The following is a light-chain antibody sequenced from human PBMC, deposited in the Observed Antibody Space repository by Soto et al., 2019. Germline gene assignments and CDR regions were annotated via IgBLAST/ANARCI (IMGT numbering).Light chain of an antibody. J-gene: IGKJ1*01. Sequence: EIVLTQSPGTLSLSPGERASLSCRASQSVSSSYLAWYQQKPGQAPRLLIYGASSRATGIPDRFSGSGSGADFTLTISRLEPEEFAVYYCQQDFNLPWTSGQGTKVDIK. CDR2: GAS. V-gene: IGKV3-20*01. CDR3: QQDFNLPWT. CDR1: QSVSSSY.